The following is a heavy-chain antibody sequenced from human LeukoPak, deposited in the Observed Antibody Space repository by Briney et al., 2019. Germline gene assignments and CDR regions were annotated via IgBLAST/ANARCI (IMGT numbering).Heavy chain of an antibody. J-gene: IGHJ4*02. Sequence: SGGSLRLSCAASGFTLSTYEMHWVRQAPGKGLVWVSRINPDGSRTGYADSVKGRFTFSRDNARNTLYLQMNSLRAEDTAVYYCARDLSREVTLDNWGQGTLVTVSS. V-gene: IGHV3-74*01. CDR1: GFTLSTYE. CDR3: ARDLSREVTLDN. D-gene: IGHD2-21*02. CDR2: INPDGSRT.